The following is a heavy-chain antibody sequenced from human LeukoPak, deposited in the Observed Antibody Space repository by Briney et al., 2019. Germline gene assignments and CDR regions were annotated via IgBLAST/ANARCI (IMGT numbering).Heavy chain of an antibody. Sequence: GGSLRLSCAASGFTLSSYGMHWVRQAPGKGLEWVAFIRYDGSNKYYADSVKGRFTISRDNSKNTLYLQMNSLRAEDTAVNYCAKNRYSYGPFDYWGQGTLVTVSS. D-gene: IGHD5-18*01. CDR1: GFTLSSYG. CDR2: IRYDGSNK. CDR3: AKNRYSYGPFDY. J-gene: IGHJ4*02. V-gene: IGHV3-30*02.